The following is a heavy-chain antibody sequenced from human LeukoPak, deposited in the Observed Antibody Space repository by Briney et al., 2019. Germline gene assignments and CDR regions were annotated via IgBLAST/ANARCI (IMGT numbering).Heavy chain of an antibody. Sequence: GGSLRLSCAASGFTFSGYSLSWVRQAPGKGLEWIPYISSSSSSIYYADSVKGRFTISRDNAKNSLYLQMNSLRAEDTAIYYCVRGPTVTTRDGYWGQGTLVTVSS. CDR2: ISSSSSSI. D-gene: IGHD4-17*01. J-gene: IGHJ4*02. CDR1: GFTFSGYS. V-gene: IGHV3-48*04. CDR3: VRGPTVTTRDGY.